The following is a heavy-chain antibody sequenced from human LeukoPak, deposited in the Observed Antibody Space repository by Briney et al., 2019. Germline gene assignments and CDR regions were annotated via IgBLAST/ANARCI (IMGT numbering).Heavy chain of an antibody. J-gene: IGHJ3*02. CDR2: ISSSSSNI. Sequence: PGGSLRLSYAASGFTFSSYSMNWVRQAPGKGLEWVSYISSSSSNIYYADSVKGRFTISRDNAKNLLYLQMNSLRDEDTAVYYCARDWAFDIWGQGTMVTVSS. CDR3: ARDWAFDI. V-gene: IGHV3-48*02. CDR1: GFTFSSYS.